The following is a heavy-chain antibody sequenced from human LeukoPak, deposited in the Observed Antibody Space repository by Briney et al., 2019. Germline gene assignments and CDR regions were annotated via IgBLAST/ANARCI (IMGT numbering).Heavy chain of an antibody. Sequence: GGSLRLSCAASEFTFSSYAMSWVRQAPGKGLEWLSVISGSGGSTYYADSVKGRFTISRDKSKNTLYLQMNSLRAEDTAVDYWAKLSGYGGYDLYYYYHMDVWGKGTTVTVYS. D-gene: IGHD5-12*01. CDR2: ISGSGGST. CDR1: EFTFSSYA. J-gene: IGHJ6*03. CDR3: AKLSGYGGYDLYYYYHMDV. V-gene: IGHV3-23*01.